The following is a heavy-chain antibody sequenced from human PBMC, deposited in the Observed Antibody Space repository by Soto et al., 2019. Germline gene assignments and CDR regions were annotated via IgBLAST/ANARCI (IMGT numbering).Heavy chain of an antibody. J-gene: IGHJ4*02. V-gene: IGHV3-23*01. CDR3: AKLTILIVGADYFDY. Sequence: GGSLRLSCAASGFTFSSYAMGWVRQAPGKGLEWVSAISGSGGSTYYADSVKGRFTISRDNSKNTLYLQMNSLRAEDTAVYYCAKLTILIVGADYFDYWGQGTLVTVSS. CDR1: GFTFSSYA. CDR2: ISGSGGST. D-gene: IGHD1-26*01.